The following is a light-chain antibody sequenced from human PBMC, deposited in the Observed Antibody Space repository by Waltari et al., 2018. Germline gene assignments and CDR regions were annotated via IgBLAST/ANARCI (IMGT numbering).Light chain of an antibody. Sequence: QAVVTQQPSLTVSPGGTVTLTCVSSTGAVTSGHYPHWFQQKPGQAPRTLIYETTNEHSGTDALISGSLVGGKADLNISGEQPEDEAEYYCLLAYSGARVFGGGTKLTVL. V-gene: IGLV7-46*01. CDR1: TGAVTSGHY. CDR2: ETT. CDR3: LLAYSGARV. J-gene: IGLJ2*01.